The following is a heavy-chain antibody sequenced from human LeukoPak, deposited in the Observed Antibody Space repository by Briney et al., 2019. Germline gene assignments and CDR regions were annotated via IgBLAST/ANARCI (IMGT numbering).Heavy chain of an antibody. V-gene: IGHV3-53*01. CDR1: GFTVSSNF. D-gene: IGHD3-10*01. Sequence: GGSLRLSCAASGFTVSSNFMSWVRQAPAKGLEWVSVIYSSGDTYYADSVKGRFTISRDNSKNTLYLQMNSLGAEDTAVYYCARDSYYGSGSYCRHTFDYWGQGTLVTVSS. CDR3: ARDSYYGSGSYCRHTFDY. CDR2: IYSSGDT. J-gene: IGHJ4*02.